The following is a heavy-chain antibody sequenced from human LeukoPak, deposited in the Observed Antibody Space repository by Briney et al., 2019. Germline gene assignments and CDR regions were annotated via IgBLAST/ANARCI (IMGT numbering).Heavy chain of an antibody. CDR1: GGSFSGYY. D-gene: IGHD2-2*01. CDR2: INHSGST. CDR3: ARHVRLVADAFDI. J-gene: IGHJ3*02. V-gene: IGHV4-34*01. Sequence: SETLSLTCAVYGGSFSGYYWSWIRQPPGKGLEWIGEINHSGSTNYNPSLKSRVTISVDTSKNQFSLKLSSVTAADTAVYYCARHVRLVADAFDIWGQGTMVTVSS.